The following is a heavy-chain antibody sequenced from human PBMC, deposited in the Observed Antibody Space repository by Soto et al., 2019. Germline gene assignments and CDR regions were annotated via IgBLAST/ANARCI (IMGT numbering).Heavy chain of an antibody. CDR1: GGTFSSYA. V-gene: IGHV1-69*13. CDR2: IIPIFGTA. CDR3: AVPTKPLKAN. D-gene: IGHD5-12*01. Sequence: ASVKVSCKASGGTFSSYAISWVRQAPGQGLEWMGGIIPIFGTANYAQKFQGRVTITADESTSTAYMELSSLRSEDTAVYYCAVPTKPLKANWGQGTLVTVSS. J-gene: IGHJ4*02.